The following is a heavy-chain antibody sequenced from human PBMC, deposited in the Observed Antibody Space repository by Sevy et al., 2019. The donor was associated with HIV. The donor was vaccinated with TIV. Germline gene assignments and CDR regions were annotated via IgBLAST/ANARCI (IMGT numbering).Heavy chain of an antibody. CDR2: IKQDGSEK. D-gene: IGHD5-12*01. CDR3: PRDRDDSSGFGMDV. Sequence: RGCLRLSCAASGFTFSRYWMTWVRQAPGKGLERVANIKQDGSEKYYIDSVKGRFTISRYNAKKSLFLQINSLRAEDTAVYYCPRDRDDSSGFGMDVWGQGTTVTVSS. CDR1: GFTFSRYW. J-gene: IGHJ6*02. V-gene: IGHV3-7*01.